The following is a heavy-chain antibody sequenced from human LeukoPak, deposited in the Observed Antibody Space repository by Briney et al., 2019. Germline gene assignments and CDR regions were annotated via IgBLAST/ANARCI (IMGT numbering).Heavy chain of an antibody. CDR2: MYSSGST. CDR3: ARDTHYTVNNYYYYYYMDV. Sequence: SETLSLTCSVSGGSISSSSDYWGWIRQPPGKGLEWIGSMYSSGSTYYNPSLKSRVTMSVDTSKNQFSLKLNSVTAADTAVYYCARDTHYTVNNYYYYYYMDVWGKGTTVTISS. CDR1: GGSISSSSDY. J-gene: IGHJ6*03. D-gene: IGHD4-11*01. V-gene: IGHV4-39*07.